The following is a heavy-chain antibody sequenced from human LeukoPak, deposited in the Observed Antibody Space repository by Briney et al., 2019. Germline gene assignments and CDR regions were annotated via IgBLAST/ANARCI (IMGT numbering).Heavy chain of an antibody. CDR2: FDPEDGET. J-gene: IGHJ4*02. V-gene: IGHV1-24*01. Sequence: ASVKVSCKVSGYTLTELSMHWVRQAPGKGREWMGGFDPEDGETIYAQKFQGRVTMTEDTSTDTAYMELSSLRSEDTAVYYCATGLHYYDSSGYSDYWGQGTLVTVSS. CDR3: ATGLHYYDSSGYSDY. CDR1: GYTLTELS. D-gene: IGHD3-22*01.